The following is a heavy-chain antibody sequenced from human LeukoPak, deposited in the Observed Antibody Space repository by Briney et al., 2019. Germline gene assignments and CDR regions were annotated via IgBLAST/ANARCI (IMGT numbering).Heavy chain of an antibody. CDR1: GYTFTNYD. D-gene: IGHD3-22*01. CDR2: MTPNSGNT. Sequence: GASVKVSCKASGYTFTNYDINWVRQATGQGPEWMGWMTPNSGNTAYAQKFQGRVTMTRDTSISTAYMELSSLRSEDTAVYYCARRRSGYYRNWFDSWGQGTLVIVSS. CDR3: ARRRSGYYRNWFDS. J-gene: IGHJ5*01. V-gene: IGHV1-8*01.